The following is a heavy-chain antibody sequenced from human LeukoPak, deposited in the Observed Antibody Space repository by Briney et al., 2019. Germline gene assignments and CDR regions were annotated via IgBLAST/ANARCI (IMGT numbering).Heavy chain of an antibody. J-gene: IGHJ4*02. V-gene: IGHV1-18*01. Sequence: GASVKVSCKASGYTFTSNGISWVRQAPGQGLEWMGWISAYNGNTNYAQKLQGRVTMTTDTSTSTAYMELRSLRSDDTAVYYCARDRSTKAAASGGYWGQGTLVTVSS. CDR3: ARDRSTKAAASGGY. D-gene: IGHD6-25*01. CDR2: ISAYNGNT. CDR1: GYTFTSNG.